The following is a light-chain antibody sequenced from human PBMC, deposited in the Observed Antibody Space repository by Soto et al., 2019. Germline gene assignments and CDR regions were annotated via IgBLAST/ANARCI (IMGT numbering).Light chain of an antibody. CDR1: SSNIGSNY. Sequence: QPVLTQPPSASGTPGQRVTISCSGSSSNIGSNYVYWYQQLPGTAPKLLFYRNNQRPSGVPDRFSGSKSGTSASLAISGLRSEDEADYYCAAWDDSLSGWVFGGGTKLTVL. CDR3: AAWDDSLSGWV. CDR2: RNN. J-gene: IGLJ3*02. V-gene: IGLV1-47*01.